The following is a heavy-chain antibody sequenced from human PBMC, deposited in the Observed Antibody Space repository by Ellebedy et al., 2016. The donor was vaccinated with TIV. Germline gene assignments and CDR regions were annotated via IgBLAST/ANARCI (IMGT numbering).Heavy chain of an antibody. CDR2: ISSSSSSSSI. V-gene: IGHV3-48*04. D-gene: IGHD3-10*01. CDR1: GFTFSSYS. J-gene: IGHJ3*02. Sequence: GESLKISCAASGFTFSSYSMNWVRQAPGKGLEWVSYISSSSSSSSIYYADSVKGRFTISRDNAKSSLYVQMNSLRAEDTAVYYCASIRHGSGSYGAFDIWGQGTMVTVSS. CDR3: ASIRHGSGSYGAFDI.